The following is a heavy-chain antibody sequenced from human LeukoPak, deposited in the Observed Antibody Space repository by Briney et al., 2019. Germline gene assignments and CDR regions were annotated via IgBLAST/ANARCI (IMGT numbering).Heavy chain of an antibody. CDR1: GFTFSNHW. V-gene: IGHV3-74*01. D-gene: IGHD3-22*01. CDR2: IKSDGSST. CDR3: AKELVTYYYDSSGYSDAFDI. J-gene: IGHJ3*02. Sequence: GGSLRLSCAASGFTFSNHWMHWVRQAPGKGLVWVSRIKSDGSSTAYADSVEGRFTISRDNAKNTLYLQMNSLRAEDTAVYYCAKELVTYYYDSSGYSDAFDIWGQGTMVTVSS.